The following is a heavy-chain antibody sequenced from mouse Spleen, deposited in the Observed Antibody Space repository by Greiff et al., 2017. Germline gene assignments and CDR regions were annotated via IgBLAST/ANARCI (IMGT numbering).Heavy chain of an antibody. CDR1: GYTFTDYN. Sequence: EVQVVESGPELVKPGASVKIPCKASGYTFTDYNMDWVKQSHGKSLEWIGDINPNNGGTIYNQKFKGKATLTVDKSSSTAYMELRSLTSEDTAVYYCARDYYGSSYVGYFDVWGTGTTVTVSS. D-gene: IGHD1-1*01. V-gene: IGHV1-18*01. J-gene: IGHJ1*03. CDR2: INPNNGGT. CDR3: ARDYYGSSYVGYFDV.